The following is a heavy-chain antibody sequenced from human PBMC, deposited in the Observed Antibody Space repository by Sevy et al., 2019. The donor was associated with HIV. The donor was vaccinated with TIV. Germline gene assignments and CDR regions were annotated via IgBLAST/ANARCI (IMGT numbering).Heavy chain of an antibody. CDR2: ITGNGGST. J-gene: IGHJ4*02. CDR3: AKDLAYESSGYHDY. CDR1: GFTFRSYA. V-gene: IGHV3-23*01. D-gene: IGHD3-22*01. Sequence: GGCLRLSCSASGFTFRSYAMNWVRQAPGKGLEWVSAITGNGGSTYYADSVKGRFTISRDNSKSTLYLQMNSLRAEDTAASYCAKDLAYESSGYHDYWGQGTLVTVSS.